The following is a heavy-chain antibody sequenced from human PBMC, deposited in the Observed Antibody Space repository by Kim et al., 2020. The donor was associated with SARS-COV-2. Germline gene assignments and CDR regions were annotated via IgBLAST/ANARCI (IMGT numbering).Heavy chain of an antibody. D-gene: IGHD3-10*01. Sequence: SETLSLTCTVSGGSVSSGSYYWSWIRQPPGKGLEWIGYIYYSGSTNYNPSLKSRVTISVDTSKNQFSLKLSSVTAADTAVYYCARARITMVRGVITNWFDPWGQGTLVTVSS. J-gene: IGHJ5*02. CDR2: IYYSGST. CDR3: ARARITMVRGVITNWFDP. CDR1: GGSVSSGSYY. V-gene: IGHV4-61*01.